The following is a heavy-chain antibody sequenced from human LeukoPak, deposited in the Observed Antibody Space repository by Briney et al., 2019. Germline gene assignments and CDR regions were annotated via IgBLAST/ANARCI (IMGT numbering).Heavy chain of an antibody. D-gene: IGHD6-19*01. V-gene: IGHV3-48*03. J-gene: IGHJ4*02. CDR3: GRVVGSSGWYLGY. CDR1: GFTFSSYE. CDR2: ISSSGSTI. Sequence: GGSLRLSCAASGFTFSSYEMNWVRQAPGKGLEWVSYISSSGSTIYYADSVKGRFTISRDNAKNSLYLQMDSLGAEDTAVYYCGRVVGSSGWYLGYWGQGTLVTVSS.